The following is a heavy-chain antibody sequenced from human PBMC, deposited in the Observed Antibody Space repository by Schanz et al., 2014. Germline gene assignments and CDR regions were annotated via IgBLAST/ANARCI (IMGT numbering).Heavy chain of an antibody. D-gene: IGHD3-10*01. CDR3: ARGRFGNWYFDL. V-gene: IGHV4-4*08. CDR1: GGSISSYY. CDR2: IFHSGNT. Sequence: QVQLQESGPGLVKPSETLSLTCTVSGGSISSYYWSWLRQPPGKGLEWIGYIFHSGNTNSDPSLKSGVTMSLAPSKNHSSLSLISAPAADTAVYYCARGRFGNWYFDLWGRGTLVTISS. J-gene: IGHJ2*01.